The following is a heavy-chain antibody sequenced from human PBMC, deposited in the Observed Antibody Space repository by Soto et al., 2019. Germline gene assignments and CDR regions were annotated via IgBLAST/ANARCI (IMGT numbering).Heavy chain of an antibody. CDR3: TTDHTTVIYYYYYCMDV. J-gene: IGHJ6*02. D-gene: IGHD4-17*01. Sequence: EVQLVESGGGLVKPGGSLRLSCAASGFTFSNAWMNWVRQAPGKGLEWVGRIKSKTVGGTTDYAAPVKGRFTISRDDSKNTLYLQMNSLKTEDTAVYYCTTDHTTVIYYYYYCMDVWGQGTTVTVSS. CDR1: GFTFSNAW. V-gene: IGHV3-15*07. CDR2: IKSKTVGGTT.